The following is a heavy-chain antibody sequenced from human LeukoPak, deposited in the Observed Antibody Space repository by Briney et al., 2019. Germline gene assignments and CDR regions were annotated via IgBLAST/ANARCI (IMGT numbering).Heavy chain of an antibody. Sequence: PGGSLRLSCTASEFIVSRNYMLWVRQAPGKGLEWVSLIFSNDDTNYADSVKGRFTISRDTSKNTVSLQMNSLRVEDTAIYYCTRDQVNYWGQGTLVTAS. V-gene: IGHV3-53*01. D-gene: IGHD2-21*01. CDR1: EFIVSRNY. CDR2: IFSNDDT. CDR3: TRDQVNY. J-gene: IGHJ4*02.